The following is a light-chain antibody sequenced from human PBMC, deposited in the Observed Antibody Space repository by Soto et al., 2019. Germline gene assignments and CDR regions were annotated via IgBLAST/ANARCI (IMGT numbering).Light chain of an antibody. J-gene: IGKJ1*01. CDR1: QIVSSNY. CDR3: QQYGSSLPWT. Sequence: EIVLTQSPGTLSLSPGERATLSCRASQIVSSNYLAWYQQKPGQAPRLLISNASRRATGIPDRFSGSGSATDLTLTIAGLEPEDFAMYYCQQYGSSLPWTFGQGTKVDIK. V-gene: IGKV3-20*01. CDR2: NAS.